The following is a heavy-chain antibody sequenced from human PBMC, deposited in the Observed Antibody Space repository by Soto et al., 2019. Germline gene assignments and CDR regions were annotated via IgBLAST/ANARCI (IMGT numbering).Heavy chain of an antibody. V-gene: IGHV4-30-4*01. D-gene: IGHD2-15*01. J-gene: IGHJ6*02. CDR1: GGSISSGDYY. Sequence: TLSLTCTVSGGSISSGDYYWSWVRQPPGKGLEWIAYIFHNGDTYYNPSLKSRVTISAETSKNQFSLKMTSVTAADTAVYYCVRDERKYCPGGTCYLMDVWGRGTTVTVSS. CDR2: IFHNGDT. CDR3: VRDERKYCPGGTCYLMDV.